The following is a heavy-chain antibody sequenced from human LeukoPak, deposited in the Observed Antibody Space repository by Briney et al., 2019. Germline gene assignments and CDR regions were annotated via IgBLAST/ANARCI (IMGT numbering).Heavy chain of an antibody. Sequence: GGSLRLSCAASGFTFSSYSMNWVRQAPGKGLEWVSYISSSSSTIYYADSVKGRFTISRDNSKNTLYLQMNSLRAEDTAVYYCAKERGMGSSGIYDYWGQGTLVTVSS. CDR1: GFTFSSYS. D-gene: IGHD2-15*01. CDR3: AKERGMGSSGIYDY. CDR2: ISSSSSTI. J-gene: IGHJ4*02. V-gene: IGHV3-48*01.